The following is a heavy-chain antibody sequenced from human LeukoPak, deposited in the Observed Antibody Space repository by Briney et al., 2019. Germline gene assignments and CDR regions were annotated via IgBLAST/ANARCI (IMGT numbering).Heavy chain of an antibody. Sequence: GASLRLSCAASGFTFSSYAMSWVRQAPGKGLEGVSAISGSGGSTYYADSVKGRFTISRDNSKNTLYLQMNILRAEDTAVYYCAKYFPRFDDYSRWANEYYFDYWGQGTLVTVSS. V-gene: IGHV3-23*01. CDR1: GFTFSSYA. J-gene: IGHJ4*02. CDR3: AKYFPRFDDYSRWANEYYFDY. CDR2: ISGSGGST. D-gene: IGHD4-11*01.